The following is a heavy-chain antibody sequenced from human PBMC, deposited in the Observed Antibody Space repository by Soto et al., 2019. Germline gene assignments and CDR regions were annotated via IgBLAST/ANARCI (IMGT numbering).Heavy chain of an antibody. D-gene: IGHD5-18*01. J-gene: IGHJ4*02. CDR2: ILYDGSDE. V-gene: IGHV3-30*18. Sequence: QVQLVESGGGVVQTGRPVRLSCAASGFTFSRYGMHWVRQAPGKGLEWVAVILYDGSDEYYADSVKGRFTISRDNSKNTVYLQISSLRPEDTAVYYCAKEEGGIQLWQRGYFDYWGQGTLVTVSS. CDR3: AKEEGGIQLWQRGYFDY. CDR1: GFTFSRYG.